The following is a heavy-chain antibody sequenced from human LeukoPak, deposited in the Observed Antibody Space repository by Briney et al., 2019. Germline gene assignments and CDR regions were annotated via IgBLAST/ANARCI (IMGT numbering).Heavy chain of an antibody. CDR2: INWNGGST. Sequence: GWSLILSCAASGFTFDDYGMSWVRQAPGKGLEWVSGINWNGGSTGYADSVKGRFTISRDNAKNSLYLQMNSLRAEDTALYYCARDDSSSWWGYFDYWGQGTLVTVSS. CDR1: GFTFDDYG. V-gene: IGHV3-20*04. CDR3: ARDDSSSWWGYFDY. J-gene: IGHJ4*02. D-gene: IGHD6-13*01.